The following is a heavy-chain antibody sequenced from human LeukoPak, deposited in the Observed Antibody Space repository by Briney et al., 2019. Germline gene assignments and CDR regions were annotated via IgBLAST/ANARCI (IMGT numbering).Heavy chain of an antibody. D-gene: IGHD1-26*01. CDR3: ARDSGRGEYNRFDP. J-gene: IGHJ5*02. Sequence: SETLSLTCAVYGGSFSVYYWSWIRQPPGKGLEWLGCISYSGPHYYHPSLKSRITISIDASKNPFSLKLSSVTAADTAVYYCARDSGRGEYNRFDPWGQGTLVTVSS. CDR1: GGSFSVYY. V-gene: IGHV4-34*01. CDR2: ISYSGPH.